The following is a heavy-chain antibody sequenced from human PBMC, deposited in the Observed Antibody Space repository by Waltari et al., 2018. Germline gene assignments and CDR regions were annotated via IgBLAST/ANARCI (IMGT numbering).Heavy chain of an antibody. Sequence: QVLLQQWGAGLLKPSETLSLTCAVYGGSFNFYYWSWIRQPPGAGLEWIGEIPHSGSTNYNPSLKSRVSISVDTPNNQFSLKLTSVTAADTAAYYCARRGYCGIDCYSNYFDFWGQGTLVTVSS. CDR3: ARRGYCGIDCYSNYFDF. V-gene: IGHV4-34*01. CDR1: GGSFNFYY. D-gene: IGHD2-21*01. J-gene: IGHJ4*02. CDR2: IPHSGST.